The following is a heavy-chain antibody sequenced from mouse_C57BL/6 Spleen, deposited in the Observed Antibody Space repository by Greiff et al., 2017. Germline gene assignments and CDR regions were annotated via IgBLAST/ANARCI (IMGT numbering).Heavy chain of an antibody. J-gene: IGHJ4*01. CDR2: IDPSDSYT. D-gene: IGHD1-1*01. CDR3: ARGSSLYYAMDY. CDR1: GYTFTSYW. Sequence: VQLQQPGAELVRPGTSVKLSCKASGYTFTSYWMHWVKQRPGQGLEWIGVIDPSDSYTNYNQKFKGKATLTVDKSSSTAYMQLSSLTSEDSAVYYCARGSSLYYAMDYWGQGTSVTVSS. V-gene: IGHV1-59*01.